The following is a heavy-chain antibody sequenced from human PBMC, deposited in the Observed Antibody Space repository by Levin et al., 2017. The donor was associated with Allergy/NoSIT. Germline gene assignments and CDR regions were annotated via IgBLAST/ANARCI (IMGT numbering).Heavy chain of an antibody. J-gene: IGHJ4*02. CDR1: GFTFSSYA. Sequence: LSLTCAASGFTFSSYAMHWVRQAPGKGLEWVAVISYDGSNKYYADSVKGRFTISRDNSKNTLYLQMNSLRAEDTAVYYCARDINYGGNSFYYWGQGTLVTVSS. CDR3: ARDINYGGNSFYY. D-gene: IGHD4-23*01. V-gene: IGHV3-30*04. CDR2: ISYDGSNK.